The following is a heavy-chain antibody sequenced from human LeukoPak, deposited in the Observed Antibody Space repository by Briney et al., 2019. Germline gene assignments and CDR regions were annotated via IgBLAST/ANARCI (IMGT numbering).Heavy chain of an antibody. D-gene: IGHD3/OR15-3a*01. Sequence: SETLSLTCTVSGGSISGYYWSWIRQPPGKGLEYIGYIYSSGSTNYNPSLKSRVTMSVDTAKKQFSLKLTSVTAADTALYYCARATRDSYYYGMDVWGQGTTVTVSS. V-gene: IGHV4-59*01. J-gene: IGHJ6*02. CDR3: ARATRDSYYYGMDV. CDR2: IYSSGST. CDR1: GGSISGYY.